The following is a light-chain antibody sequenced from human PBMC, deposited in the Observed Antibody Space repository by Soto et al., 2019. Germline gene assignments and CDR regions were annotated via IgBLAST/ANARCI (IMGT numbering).Light chain of an antibody. Sequence: QSVLTQPPSVSGAPGQRVTISCTGNSSNIGAGYDVHWYRQFPGTAPKLLIYGNTNRPPGVPDRFSGSKSGTSASLAIAGLQTEDEGDYYCQTYDSSLSGLYVFGTGTKVTVL. J-gene: IGLJ1*01. CDR2: GNT. V-gene: IGLV1-40*01. CDR3: QTYDSSLSGLYV. CDR1: SSNIGAGYD.